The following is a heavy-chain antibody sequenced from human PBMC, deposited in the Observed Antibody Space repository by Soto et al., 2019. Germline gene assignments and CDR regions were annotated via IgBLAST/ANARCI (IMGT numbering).Heavy chain of an antibody. Sequence: QITLKESGPTLVKPTQTLTLTCTFSGFSLSTSGVGVGWIRQPPGKALEWLALIYWNDEKRYSPSLKSRLTITKDTSKNQVVLTMTNMDPVDTATYYCARLYYYDSSGYYSFDYWGQGTLVTVSA. CDR1: GFSLSTSGVG. V-gene: IGHV2-5*01. CDR3: ARLYYYDSSGYYSFDY. J-gene: IGHJ4*02. CDR2: IYWNDEK. D-gene: IGHD3-22*01.